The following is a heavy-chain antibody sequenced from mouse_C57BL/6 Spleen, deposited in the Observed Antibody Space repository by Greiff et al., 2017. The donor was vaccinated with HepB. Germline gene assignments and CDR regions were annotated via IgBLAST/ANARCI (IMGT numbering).Heavy chain of an antibody. CDR3: AKMVTTVVEPRYWYVDV. CDR1: GFSLTSYG. J-gene: IGHJ1*03. CDR2: IWRGGST. D-gene: IGHD1-1*01. V-gene: IGHV2-5*01. Sequence: QVQLQQSGPGLVQPSQSLSITCTVSGFSLTSYGVHWVRQSPGKGLEWLGVIWRGGSTDYNAAFMSRLSITKDNSKSQVFFKMNSLQADDTAIYYCAKMVTTVVEPRYWYVDVWGTGTTVTVSS.